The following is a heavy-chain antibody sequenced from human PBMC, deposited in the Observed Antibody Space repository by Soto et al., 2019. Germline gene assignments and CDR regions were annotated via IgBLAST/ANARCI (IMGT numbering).Heavy chain of an antibody. V-gene: IGHV1-8*01. J-gene: IGHJ4*02. D-gene: IGHD6-6*01. CDR2: MNPNSGNK. CDR1: GYTFTSDD. CDR3: ACTGAAARPLGYGY. Sequence: QVQLVQSGAEVKKPGASVKVSCKASGYTFTSDDINWVRQATGQGREWMGWMNPNSGNKGYAQKFQGRVTMTRNTSISTAYMGLSRMRSEDTAVYYCACTGAAARPLGYGYGGQGTLVTVSS.